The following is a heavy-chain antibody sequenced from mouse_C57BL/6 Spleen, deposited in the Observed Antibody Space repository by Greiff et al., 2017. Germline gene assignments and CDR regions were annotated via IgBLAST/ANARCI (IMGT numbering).Heavy chain of an antibody. CDR3: TREGIYYYGSSYVLYAMDY. Sequence: EVKLVESGEGLVKPGGFLKLSCAASGFTFSSYAMSWVRQTPEKRLEWVAYISSGGDYIYYADTVKGRFTISRDNARNTLYLQMSSLKSEDTAMYYCTREGIYYYGSSYVLYAMDYWGQGTSVTVSS. D-gene: IGHD1-1*01. J-gene: IGHJ4*01. CDR2: ISSGGDYI. CDR1: GFTFSSYA. V-gene: IGHV5-9-1*02.